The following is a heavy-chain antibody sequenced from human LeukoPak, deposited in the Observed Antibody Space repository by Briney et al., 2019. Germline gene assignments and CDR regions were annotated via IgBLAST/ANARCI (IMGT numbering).Heavy chain of an antibody. J-gene: IGHJ4*02. CDR1: GFTFSSYA. V-gene: IGHV3-23*01. CDR2: ISGSGGST. Sequence: GASLRLSCAASGFTFSSYAMSWVRQAPGKGLKWVSAISGSGGSTYYADSVKGRFTISRDNSKNTLYLQMNSLRAEDTAVYYCAKEGVSTGTRRGPGDYWGQGTLVTVSS. CDR3: AKEGVSTGTRRGPGDY. D-gene: IGHD1-7*01.